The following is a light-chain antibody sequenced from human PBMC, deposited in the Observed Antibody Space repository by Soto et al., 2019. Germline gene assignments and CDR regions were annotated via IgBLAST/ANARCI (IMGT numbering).Light chain of an antibody. Sequence: QSVLTQPASVSGSPGQSITISCTGTSSDVGSYNLVSWYQQHPGKAPKLMIFEGSKRPSGVSNRFSGSKSGNTASLTISGLQAEDEADYYCCSYAGKSNYVFGTGTKVTVL. V-gene: IGLV2-23*01. CDR3: CSYAGKSNYV. CDR2: EGS. CDR1: SSDVGSYNL. J-gene: IGLJ1*01.